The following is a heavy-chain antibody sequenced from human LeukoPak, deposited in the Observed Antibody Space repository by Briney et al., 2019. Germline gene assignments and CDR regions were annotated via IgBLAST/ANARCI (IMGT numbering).Heavy chain of an antibody. CDR1: GFTFSRHG. Sequence: GGSLRLSCAASGFTFSRHGMHWVRQAPGKGLEWVSAISGSGGSTYYADSVKGRFTISRDNSKNTLYLQMNSLRAEDTAVYYCAKHYYGSGIYNYWGQGTLVTVSS. CDR3: AKHYYGSGIYNY. CDR2: ISGSGGST. J-gene: IGHJ4*02. D-gene: IGHD3-10*01. V-gene: IGHV3-23*01.